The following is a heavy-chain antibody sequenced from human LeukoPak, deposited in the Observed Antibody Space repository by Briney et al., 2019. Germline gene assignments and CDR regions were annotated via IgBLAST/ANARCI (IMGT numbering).Heavy chain of an antibody. D-gene: IGHD4-17*01. Sequence: ASVKVSCKASGGAFSSYAISWVRQAPGQGLEWMGRIIPILGIANYAQKFQGRVTITADKSTSTAYMELSSVTAADTAVYYCARYDYGDFGTLFQHWGQGTLVTVSS. V-gene: IGHV1-69*04. J-gene: IGHJ1*01. CDR3: ARYDYGDFGTLFQH. CDR1: GGAFSSYA. CDR2: IIPILGIA.